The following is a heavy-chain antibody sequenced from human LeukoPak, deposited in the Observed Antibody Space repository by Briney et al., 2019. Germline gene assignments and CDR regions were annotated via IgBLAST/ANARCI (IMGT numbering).Heavy chain of an antibody. CDR3: AKLRPYGTTWYGGVVN. CDR2: IGTGGDT. J-gene: IGHJ4*02. CDR1: GFTLSSYV. Sequence: GGSLRLSCAASGFTLSSYVVTWVRQAPGKGLDWVSAIGTGGDTHYADSVKGRFTVSRDSSKSTLYLHMDNLRADDTAVYYCAKLRPYGTTWYGGVVNWGQGTLVTVSS. D-gene: IGHD6-13*01. V-gene: IGHV3-23*01.